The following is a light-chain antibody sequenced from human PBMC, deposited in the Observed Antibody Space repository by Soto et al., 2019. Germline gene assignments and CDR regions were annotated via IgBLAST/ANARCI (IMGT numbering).Light chain of an antibody. J-gene: IGLJ1*01. CDR2: SYD. CDR1: SSNLGDNT. Sequence: QAVVTQPPSASGTPGQRVTISCSTSSSNLGDNTVNWYQHVPGTAPKLLIYSYDQRPSGVPDRFSGSKSGTSASLAISGLQSEDEADYYCAAWDASLDGHVFGTGTKLTVL. CDR3: AAWDASLDGHV. V-gene: IGLV1-44*01.